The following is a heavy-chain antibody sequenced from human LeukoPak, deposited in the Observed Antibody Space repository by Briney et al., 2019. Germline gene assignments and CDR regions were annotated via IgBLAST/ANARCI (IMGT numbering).Heavy chain of an antibody. D-gene: IGHD5-24*01. V-gene: IGHV4-30-2*01. J-gene: IGHJ6*02. Sequence: SETLSLTCAVSGGSISSGGYSWSWIRQPPGKGLEWIGYIYHSGSTYYNPSLKSRVTISVDRSKNQFSLKLSSVTAADTAVYYCARDHGYPYYYGMDVWGQGTTVTVS. CDR2: IYHSGST. CDR1: GGSISSGGYS. CDR3: ARDHGYPYYYGMDV.